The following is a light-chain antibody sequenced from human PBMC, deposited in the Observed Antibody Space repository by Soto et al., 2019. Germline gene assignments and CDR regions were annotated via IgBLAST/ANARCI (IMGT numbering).Light chain of an antibody. CDR1: QSISTW. V-gene: IGKV1-5*03. CDR3: QQYNRYST. CDR2: KAS. J-gene: IGKJ1*01. Sequence: DIQMTQSPSTLSASVGDRVTITCRASQSISTWLAWYQQKPGKAPKLLIYKASTLHSGVPSRFSGSGSGTEFTLTISSLQPDDFATYYCQQYNRYSTFGQGTKVEIK.